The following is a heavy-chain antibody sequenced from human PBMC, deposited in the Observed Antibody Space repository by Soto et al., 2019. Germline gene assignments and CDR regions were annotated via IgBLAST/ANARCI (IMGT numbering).Heavy chain of an antibody. CDR3: ARDRVVVEPAAIDLGWFDP. CDR2: ISAYNGNT. Sequence: ASVKGSCKASGYTFTSYGMSWVRQAPGRGLEWMGWISAYNGNTNYAQKLQGRVTMTTDTSTSTAYMELRSLRSDDTAVYYCARDRVVVEPAAIDLGWFDPWGQGTLVTVSS. CDR1: GYTFTSYG. V-gene: IGHV1-18*01. J-gene: IGHJ5*02. D-gene: IGHD2-2*01.